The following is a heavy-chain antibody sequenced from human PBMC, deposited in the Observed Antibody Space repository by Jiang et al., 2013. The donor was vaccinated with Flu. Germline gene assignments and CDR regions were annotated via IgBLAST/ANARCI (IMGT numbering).Heavy chain of an antibody. CDR2: IDWSGHK. D-gene: IGHD3-10*01. V-gene: IGHV2-70*20. CDR3: ARTQVIRGGFYYYGMDV. Sequence: KPTQTLTLTCXFSGFSLSVSGMSVTWVRQPPGKALEWLGLIDWSGHKYYSTSLKTRLTISKDTSRNQVVLRMTNMDPVDTATFYCARTQVIRGGFYYYGMDVWGQGTTVTVSS. J-gene: IGHJ6*02. CDR1: GFSLSVSGMS.